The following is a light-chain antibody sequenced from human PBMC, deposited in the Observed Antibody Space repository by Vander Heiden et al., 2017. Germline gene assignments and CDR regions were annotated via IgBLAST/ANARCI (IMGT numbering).Light chain of an antibody. CDR2: SAS. CDR3: QQSHTTPPT. CDR1: HNIAKF. J-gene: IGKJ1*01. Sequence: DIQMTQSPSSLSASVGDRVTITCRASHNIAKFLNWYQHQPGKAPKLLIFSASTLQSGVPPRFRGSGSGTDFTLTIASLQPEDFATYYCQQSHTTPPTFGQGTKVEVK. V-gene: IGKV1-39*01.